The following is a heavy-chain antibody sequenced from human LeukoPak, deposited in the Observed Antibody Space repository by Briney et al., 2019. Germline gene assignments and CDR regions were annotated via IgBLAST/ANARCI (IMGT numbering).Heavy chain of an antibody. CDR1: GFTFSIYG. D-gene: IGHD5/OR15-5a*01. CDR3: AKDRVSPRYYFDF. Sequence: TGGSLRLSCSAAGFTFSIYGMNWVRQAPGKGLEYVAAISRNGDRTNYADSVKGRFTISRDNSKNTLYLQVNSLRAEDTAVYYCAKDRVSPRYYFDFWGQGTLVTVSS. J-gene: IGHJ4*02. CDR2: ISRNGDRT. V-gene: IGHV3-64*04.